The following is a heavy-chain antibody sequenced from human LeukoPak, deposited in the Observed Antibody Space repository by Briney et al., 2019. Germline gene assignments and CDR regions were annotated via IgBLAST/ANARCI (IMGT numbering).Heavy chain of an antibody. CDR3: ASGGVVVPAAIGNWFDP. J-gene: IGHJ5*02. CDR2: IIPIFGTA. CDR1: GGTFSSYA. Sequence: ASVKVSCKASGGTFSSYAISWVRQAPGQGLEWMGGIIPIFGTANYAQKFQGRVTITADESTSTAYMELSSLRSEDTAVYYCASGGVVVPAAIGNWFDPWGQGTLVAVSS. D-gene: IGHD2-2*02. V-gene: IGHV1-69*13.